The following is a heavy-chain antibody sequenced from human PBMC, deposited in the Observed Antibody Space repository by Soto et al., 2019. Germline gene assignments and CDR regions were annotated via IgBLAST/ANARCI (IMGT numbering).Heavy chain of an antibody. V-gene: IGHV4-31*03. Sequence: PSETLSLTCTVSGGSISSGGYYWSWIRXHPGKGLEWIGYIYYSGSTYYNPSLKSRVTISVDTSKNQFSLKLSSVTAADTAVYYCARLGYYDSSGSPHLVDYRGKGTLVTVSS. CDR2: IYYSGST. CDR1: GGSISSGGYY. J-gene: IGHJ4*02. D-gene: IGHD3-22*01. CDR3: ARLGYYDSSGSPHLVDY.